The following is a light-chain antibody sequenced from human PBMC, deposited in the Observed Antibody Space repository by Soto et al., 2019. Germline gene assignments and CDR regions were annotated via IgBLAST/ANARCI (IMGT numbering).Light chain of an antibody. CDR1: QSVRSN. V-gene: IGKV3-15*01. CDR3: QQYNNWPSLT. Sequence: EIVMTQSPATLSVSPGEGATLSCRASQSVRSNLAWYQQKPGQAPRLLISSASTRATGIPARFSGSGSGTEFTLTISSLQSEDFAIYYCQQYNNWPSLTFGGGTKVDIK. CDR2: SAS. J-gene: IGKJ4*01.